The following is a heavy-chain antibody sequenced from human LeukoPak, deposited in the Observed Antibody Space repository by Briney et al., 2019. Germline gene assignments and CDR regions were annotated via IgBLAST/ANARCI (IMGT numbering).Heavy chain of an antibody. V-gene: IGHV3-23*01. CDR3: AKLRGSYKLDY. CDR1: GFTFSNYA. D-gene: IGHD1-26*01. J-gene: IGHJ4*02. CDR2: IGGSGGST. Sequence: GGSLRLSCAASGFTFSNYAMSWVRQAPGKGLEWVSGIGGSGGSTYYADSVKGRFTISRDNSNNTLYLQMNSLRAEDTAVYYCAKLRGSYKLDYWGQGTLVTVSS.